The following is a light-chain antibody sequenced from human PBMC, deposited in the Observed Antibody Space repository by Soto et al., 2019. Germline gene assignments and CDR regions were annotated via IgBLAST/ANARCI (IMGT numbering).Light chain of an antibody. V-gene: IGKV3-20*01. CDR3: QHYGISPPWT. J-gene: IGKJ1*01. CDR1: QSISGTY. CDR2: GAS. Sequence: EIVLTQSPGTLSLSPGERATLSCRASQSISGTYLAWYQQKPGRAPRILIYGASNRATGIPDRFSGSGSGTDFTLTISRLEPEDFAVYYCQHYGISPPWTFGQGTTVEIK.